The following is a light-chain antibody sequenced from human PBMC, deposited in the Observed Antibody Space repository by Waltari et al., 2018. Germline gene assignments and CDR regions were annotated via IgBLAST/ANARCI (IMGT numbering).Light chain of an antibody. J-gene: IGLJ2*01. CDR2: EVR. CDR3: CSYGGASIRV. Sequence: QSALTQPASVSGSPGQSITISCTGTTSDVGSYNLVSWYRQHPGEAPKLLIYEVRMRPSGVSDRFSGSKSGNTASLTISGLQAEDEADYYCCSYGGASIRVFGGGTKLTVL. CDR1: TSDVGSYNL. V-gene: IGLV2-23*02.